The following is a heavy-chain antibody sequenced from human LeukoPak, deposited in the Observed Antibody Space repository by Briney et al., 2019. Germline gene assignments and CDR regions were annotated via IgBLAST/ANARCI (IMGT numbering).Heavy chain of an antibody. V-gene: IGHV3-23*01. J-gene: IGHJ4*02. Sequence: GGSLRLSCAASGFTFSSYAMSWVRQAPGKGLEWVSGIGGSGSYTYYADSVKGRFTISRDNSKNTLYLQMNSLRAEDTAVYYCAKVGGDGYNYYFDYWGQGTLVTVSS. CDR1: GFTFSSYA. CDR2: IGGSGSYT. D-gene: IGHD5-24*01. CDR3: AKVGGDGYNYYFDY.